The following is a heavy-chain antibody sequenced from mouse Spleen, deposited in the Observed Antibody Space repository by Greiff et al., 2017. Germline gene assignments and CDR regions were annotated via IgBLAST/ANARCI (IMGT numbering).Heavy chain of an antibody. V-gene: IGHV2-5*01. CDR2: IWRGGST. J-gene: IGHJ1*01. CDR1: GFSLTSYG. CDR3: AKGAYGRDLSWYFDV. Sequence: VKLVESGPGLVQPSQSLSITCTVSGFSLTSYGVHWVRQSPGKGLEWLGVIWRGGSTDYNAAFMSRLSITKDNSKSQVFFKMNSLQADDTAIYYCAKGAYGRDLSWYFDVWGAGTTVTVSS. D-gene: IGHD1-1*01.